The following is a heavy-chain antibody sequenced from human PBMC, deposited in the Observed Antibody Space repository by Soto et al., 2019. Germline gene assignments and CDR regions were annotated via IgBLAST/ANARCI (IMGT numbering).Heavy chain of an antibody. V-gene: IGHV3-23*01. CDR1: GFTFSSYA. CDR2: ISGSGGST. CDR3: AEEEQGYSSSWYPVY. Sequence: PVGSLRLSCAASGFTFSSYAMSWVRQAPGKGLEWVSAISGSGGSTYYADSVKGRFTISRDNSKNTLYLQMNSLRAEDTAVYYCAEEEQGYSSSWYPVYWGQGTLVTVSS. D-gene: IGHD6-13*01. J-gene: IGHJ4*02.